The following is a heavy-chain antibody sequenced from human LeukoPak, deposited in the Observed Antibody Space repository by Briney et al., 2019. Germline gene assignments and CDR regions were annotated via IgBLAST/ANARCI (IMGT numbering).Heavy chain of an antibody. V-gene: IGHV3-64*01. Sequence: GGSLRLSCAASGFTFSSYAIHWVRQAPGQGLEYVSAMSSNGGTTDYANSVKGRFTISRDNSKNTLYLQTGSLRAEDMAVYYCARVGDVGPFDYWGQGTLVTVSS. CDR1: GFTFSSYA. D-gene: IGHD1-26*01. CDR3: ARVGDVGPFDY. J-gene: IGHJ4*02. CDR2: MSSNGGTT.